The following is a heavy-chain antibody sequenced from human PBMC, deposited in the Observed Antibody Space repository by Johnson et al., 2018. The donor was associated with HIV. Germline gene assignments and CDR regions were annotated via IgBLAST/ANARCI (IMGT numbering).Heavy chain of an antibody. J-gene: IGHJ3*02. D-gene: IGHD3-3*01. CDR3: AKGYYDSSFGLDM. V-gene: IGHV3-30*02. Sequence: AAGGVIFSSYGMHWVRQAPGKGLEWVALIWNDGSDKYYSDPVQGRFTISRDNSKNTLYLHMNNLTAEDTAVYHCAKGYYDSSFGLDMWGQGTMVIVSS. CDR1: GVIFSSYG. CDR2: IWNDGSDK.